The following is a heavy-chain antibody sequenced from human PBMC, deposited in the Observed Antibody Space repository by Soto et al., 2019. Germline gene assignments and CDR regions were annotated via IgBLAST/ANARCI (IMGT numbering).Heavy chain of an antibody. V-gene: IGHV1-18*01. CDR1: GYTFTSYG. CDR3: ARGYCSGGSCYFSYYYYMDV. D-gene: IGHD2-15*01. CDR2: ISAYNGNT. J-gene: IGHJ6*03. Sequence: ASLKVSCKASGYTFTSYGISWVRQAPGQGLEWMGWISAYNGNTNYAQKLQGRVTMTTDTSTSTAYMELRSLRSDDTAVYYCARGYCSGGSCYFSYYYYMDVWGKGTTVTVSS.